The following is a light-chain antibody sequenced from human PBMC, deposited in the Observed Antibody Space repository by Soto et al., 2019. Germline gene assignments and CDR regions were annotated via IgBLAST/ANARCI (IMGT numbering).Light chain of an antibody. CDR1: QGISSW. Sequence: DIQMTQSPSSVSASVGDRVTITCRASQGISSWLDWYQQKPGKAPKLLIYAAYSLQSGDPSRFSGSGSGTDFTLTISSLQPEDFATYYCQQANSFPITFGQGKRLEIK. V-gene: IGKV1D-12*01. CDR3: QQANSFPIT. J-gene: IGKJ5*01. CDR2: AAY.